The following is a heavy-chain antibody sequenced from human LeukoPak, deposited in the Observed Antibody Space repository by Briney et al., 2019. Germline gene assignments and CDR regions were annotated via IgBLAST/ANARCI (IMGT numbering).Heavy chain of an antibody. V-gene: IGHV1-69*05. CDR1: GGTFSSYA. D-gene: IGHD3-3*01. J-gene: IGHJ6*03. CDR2: IIPILGTA. CDR3: ARPLVAYDFWSGYRPSDYYYYMDV. Sequence: SVKVSCKASGGTFSSYAISWVRQAPGQGLEWMGGIIPILGTANYAQKFQGRVTITTDESTSTAYMELSSLRSEDTAVYYCARPLVAYDFWSGYRPSDYYYYMDVWGKGTTVTVSS.